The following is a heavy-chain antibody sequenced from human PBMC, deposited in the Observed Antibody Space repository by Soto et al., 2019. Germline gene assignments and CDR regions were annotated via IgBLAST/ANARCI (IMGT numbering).Heavy chain of an antibody. V-gene: IGHV1-18*01. J-gene: IGHJ4*02. Sequence: ASVKASCTASGYTFTSYGISCVRQAPGQGLEWMGWISAYNGNTNYAQKLQGRVTMTTDSSTSTAYMELRSLRSDDTAVYYCARYGGSGSGWFFDYWGQGTLVTVSS. D-gene: IGHD6-19*01. CDR1: GYTFTSYG. CDR2: ISAYNGNT. CDR3: ARYGGSGSGWFFDY.